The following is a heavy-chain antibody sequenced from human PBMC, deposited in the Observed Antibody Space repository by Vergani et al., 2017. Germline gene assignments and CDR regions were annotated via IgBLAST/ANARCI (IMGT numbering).Heavy chain of an antibody. J-gene: IGHJ4*02. CDR2: INPSGGHT. CDR1: GYTFSNYY. V-gene: IGHV1-46*03. D-gene: IGHD3-9*01. Sequence: QVQVVQSGAAVKKSGASVKVSCKTSGYTFSNYYMHWVRQAPGQGLEWMGIINPSGGHTNYAQKFQGRVTMTRDTSTSTVYMELSSLRSEDTAIYYCARGDYGILTGYRYWGQGTRVTVSA. CDR3: ARGDYGILTGYRY.